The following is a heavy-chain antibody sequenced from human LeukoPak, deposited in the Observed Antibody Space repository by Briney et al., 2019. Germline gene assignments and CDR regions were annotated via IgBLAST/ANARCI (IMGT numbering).Heavy chain of an antibody. Sequence: SETLSLTCTVSGYSISSGYYWGWIRQPPGKGLEWIGSIYHSGSTYYNPSLKSRVTISVDTSKNQFSLKLSSVTAADTAVYYCARGGYGYSFDYWGQGTLVTVSS. CDR3: ARGGYGYSFDY. V-gene: IGHV4-38-2*02. CDR2: IYHSGST. J-gene: IGHJ4*02. D-gene: IGHD3-22*01. CDR1: GYSISSGYY.